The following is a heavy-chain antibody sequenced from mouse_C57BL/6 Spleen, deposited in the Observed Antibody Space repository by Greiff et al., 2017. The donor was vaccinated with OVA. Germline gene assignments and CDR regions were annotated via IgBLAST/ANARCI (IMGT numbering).Heavy chain of an antibody. CDR2: INPNNGGT. CDR3: ARSGGNYYYFDY. D-gene: IGHD2-1*01. J-gene: IGHJ2*01. Sequence: EVQLQQSGPELVKPGASVKISCKASGYTFTDYYMNWVKQSHGKSLEWIGDINPNNGGTSYNQKFKGKATLTVDKSSSTAYMELRSLTSEDSAVDYCARSGGNYYYFDYWGQGTTLTVSS. V-gene: IGHV1-26*01. CDR1: GYTFTDYY.